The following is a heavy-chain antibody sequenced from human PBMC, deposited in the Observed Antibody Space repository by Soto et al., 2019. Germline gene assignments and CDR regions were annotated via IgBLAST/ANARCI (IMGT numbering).Heavy chain of an antibody. J-gene: IGHJ3*02. CDR1: GFTFDDYT. V-gene: IGHV3-43*01. Sequence: EVQLVESGGVVVQPGGSLRLSCAASGFTFDDYTMHWVRQAPGKGLEWVSLISWDGGSTYYADSVKGRFTMSRDNSKNCLYLQMNSLRTEDTALYYCAKDNCPVTTGWAFDIWGQGTMVTVSS. CDR2: ISWDGGST. D-gene: IGHD4-17*01. CDR3: AKDNCPVTTGWAFDI.